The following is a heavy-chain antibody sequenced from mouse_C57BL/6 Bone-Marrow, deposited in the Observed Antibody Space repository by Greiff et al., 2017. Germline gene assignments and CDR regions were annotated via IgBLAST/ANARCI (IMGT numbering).Heavy chain of an antibody. Sequence: QVQLQQSGAELARPGASVKLSCKASGYTFTSYGISWVKQRTGQGLEWIGEIYPRSGNTYYNEKFKGKATLTADKSSITAYMELSSLTSQDSAVYIYASYCYGSSRYWYFDVWGTGTTVTVSS. J-gene: IGHJ1*03. CDR2: IYPRSGNT. CDR3: ASYCYGSSRYWYFDV. V-gene: IGHV1-81*01. CDR1: GYTFTSYG. D-gene: IGHD1-1*01.